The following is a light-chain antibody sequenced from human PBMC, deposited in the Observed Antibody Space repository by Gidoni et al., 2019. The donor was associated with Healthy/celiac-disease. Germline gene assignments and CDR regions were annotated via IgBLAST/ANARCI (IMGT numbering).Light chain of an antibody. CDR1: SSNIGSNT. J-gene: IGLJ3*02. V-gene: IGLV1-44*01. Sequence: QSVLTQPPSESGTPGQRVTISCSGTSSNIGSNTVNWYQQLPGTPPKVLIYSNNQRPSGVPDRFSGSKSGTSASLAISGLQSEDEADYYCAARDDSLNGWVFGGGTKLTVL. CDR3: AARDDSLNGWV. CDR2: SNN.